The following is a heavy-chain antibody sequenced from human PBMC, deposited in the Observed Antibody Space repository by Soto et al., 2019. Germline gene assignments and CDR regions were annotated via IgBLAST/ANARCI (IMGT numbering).Heavy chain of an antibody. CDR2: ISWDGTKP. CDR1: GFSFDEYA. V-gene: IGHV3-43D*04. CDR3: DY. J-gene: IGHJ4*02. Sequence: GGSLRLSCAASGFSFDEYAMHWVRQSPGKGLEWVSRISWDGTKPDYADSVKGRFTVSRDNSKSSLYLQMNGLRAEDTALYYFDYWGQGTLVTVSS.